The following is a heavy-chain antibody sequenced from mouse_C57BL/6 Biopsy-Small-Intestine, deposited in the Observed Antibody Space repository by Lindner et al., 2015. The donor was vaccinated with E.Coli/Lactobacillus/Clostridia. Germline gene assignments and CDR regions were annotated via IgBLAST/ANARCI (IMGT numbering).Heavy chain of an antibody. V-gene: IGHV1-39*01. D-gene: IGHD2-4*01. J-gene: IGHJ3*01. Sequence: VQLQESGPELVKPGASVKISCKASGYSFTDYNMNWVKQSNGKSLEWIGVINPNYGATTYNQKFKGKATLTVDQSSSTAYMQLNSLTSEDSAVYYCATPTTGYDYDGFAYWGQGTLVTVSA. CDR1: GYSFTDYN. CDR2: INPNYGAT. CDR3: ATPTTGYDYDGFAY.